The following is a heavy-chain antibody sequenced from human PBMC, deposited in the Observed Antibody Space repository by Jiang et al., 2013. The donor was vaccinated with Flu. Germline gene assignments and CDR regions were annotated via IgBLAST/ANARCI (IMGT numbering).Heavy chain of an antibody. Sequence: QLVEVWGGVVQPGRSLRLSCAASGFAFSFYAMHWVRQAPGKGLEWVAIISYDGSDEYYADSVKGRFTISRDSSKTTLYLQMNSLRAEDTAVYYCAKDLSPSTYGDYIGSAFDIWGQGTMVTVSS. CDR2: ISYDGSDE. D-gene: IGHD4-17*01. J-gene: IGHJ3*02. CDR3: AKDLSPSTYGDYIGSAFDI. V-gene: IGHV3-30*18. CDR1: GFAFSFYA.